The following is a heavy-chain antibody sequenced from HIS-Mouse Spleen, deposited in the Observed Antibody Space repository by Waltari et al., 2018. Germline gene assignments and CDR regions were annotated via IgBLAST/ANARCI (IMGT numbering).Heavy chain of an antibody. J-gene: IGHJ4*02. CDR3: ARGASGSYYLVSVSDY. CDR1: GSTFSSYS. V-gene: IGHV3-48*01. Sequence: EVQLVESGGGLVQPGGSLRLSCVAPGSTFSSYSMNWGRQAPGKGLEWVSYISISSRTIYYADSVKGRFTISRDNAKNSLYLQMNSLRAEDTAVYYCARGASGSYYLVSVSDYWGQGTLVTVSS. CDR2: ISISSRTI. D-gene: IGHD1-26*01.